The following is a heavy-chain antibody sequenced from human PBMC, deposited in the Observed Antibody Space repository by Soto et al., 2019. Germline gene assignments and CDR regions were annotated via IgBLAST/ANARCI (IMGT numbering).Heavy chain of an antibody. J-gene: IGHJ4*02. V-gene: IGHV3-30-3*01. Sequence: GGSLRLSCAASGFTFSSYAMHWVRQAPGKGLEWVAVISYDGSNKYYADSVKGRFTISRDNSKNTLYLQMNSLRAEDTAVYYCARKGLGYCSSTSCPFDYWGQGTLVTVSS. D-gene: IGHD2-2*01. CDR1: GFTFSSYA. CDR3: ARKGLGYCSSTSCPFDY. CDR2: ISYDGSNK.